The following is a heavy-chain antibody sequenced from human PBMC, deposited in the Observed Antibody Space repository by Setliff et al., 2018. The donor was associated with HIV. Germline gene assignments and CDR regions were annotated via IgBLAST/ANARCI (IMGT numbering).Heavy chain of an antibody. CDR3: ARGGYYSYYMDV. Sequence: SETLSLTCSVSGGSISETYWSWIRQSPGKGLEWIGYVYYSGSTNYNPSLKSRVTISVDTSKNQFSLKLSSVTAADTAVYYCARGGYYSYYMDVWGKGTTVT. J-gene: IGHJ6*03. CDR2: VYYSGST. CDR1: GGSISETY. V-gene: IGHV4-59*01.